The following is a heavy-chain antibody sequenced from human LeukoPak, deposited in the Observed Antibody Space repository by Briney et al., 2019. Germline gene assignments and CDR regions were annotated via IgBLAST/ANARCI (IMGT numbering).Heavy chain of an antibody. V-gene: IGHV1-46*01. CDR3: ARDPLRGRWFDP. CDR2: INPSGGST. Sequence: ASVKVSCKASGYTFTSYYMHWVRQAPGQGLEWMGIINPSGGSTTYAQKLQGRVTMTRDMSTSTVYMELSSLRSEDTAVYYCARDPLRGRWFDPWGQGTLVTVSS. J-gene: IGHJ5*02. CDR1: GYTFTSYY.